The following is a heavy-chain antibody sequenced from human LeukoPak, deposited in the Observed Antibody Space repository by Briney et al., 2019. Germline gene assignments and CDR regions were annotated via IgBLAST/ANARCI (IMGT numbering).Heavy chain of an antibody. J-gene: IGHJ4*02. CDR3: ARENNDYGGKKAFDY. D-gene: IGHD4-23*01. Sequence: PSGTPSLTFAGSGGSSRSGGYFLSWIRPPPREGPEGVGAIHYSGNTYYNPSLKSRVSISVDTSKNQFSLKLSSVTAADTAVYYCARENNDYGGKKAFDYWGQGTLVTVSS. V-gene: IGHV4-30-4*01. CDR2: IHYSGNT. CDR1: GGSSRSGGYF.